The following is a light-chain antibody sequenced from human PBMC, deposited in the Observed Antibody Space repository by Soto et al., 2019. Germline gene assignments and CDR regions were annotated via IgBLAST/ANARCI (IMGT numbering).Light chain of an antibody. CDR3: QQYDNLLPT. CDR1: QSISTW. CDR2: KAS. Sequence: DIQMTQSPSTLSASVGDRVTITCRASQSISTWLAWYQQEPGKAPKLLIHKASSLQSGVPSRFSGSGSGTDFTFTISSLQPEDIATYYCQQYDNLLPTFGGGAKVDIK. V-gene: IGKV1-5*03. J-gene: IGKJ4*01.